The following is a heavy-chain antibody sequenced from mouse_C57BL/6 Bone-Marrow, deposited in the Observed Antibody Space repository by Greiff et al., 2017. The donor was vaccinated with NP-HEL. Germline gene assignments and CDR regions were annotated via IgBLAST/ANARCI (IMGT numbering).Heavy chain of an antibody. CDR3: ARRGVTAV. V-gene: IGHV1-50*01. CDR1: GYTFTSYW. CDR2: IDPSDSYP. D-gene: IGHD1-1*01. Sequence: VQLQQPGAELVKPGASVKLSCKASGYTFTSYWMQWVKQRPGQGLEWIGEIDPSDSYPNYNQKFKGKATLTVDTSSSTAYMQLSSLTSEDSAVYYCARRGVTAVWGQGTTLTVSS. J-gene: IGHJ2*01.